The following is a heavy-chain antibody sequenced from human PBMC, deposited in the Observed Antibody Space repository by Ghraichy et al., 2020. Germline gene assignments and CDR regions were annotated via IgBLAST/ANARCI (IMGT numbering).Heavy chain of an antibody. V-gene: IGHV3-74*01. CDR1: GFTFSTYR. CDR3: ARETASSGWYLQD. Sequence: GESLNISCAASGFTFSTYRMHWVRQVPGKGLVWVSRIKSDGSVTDYADSVKGRFTISRDNAKNTLYLQMNSLRDEDTAVYFCARETASSGWYLQDWGQGTLVTVSS. J-gene: IGHJ1*01. D-gene: IGHD6-19*01. CDR2: IKSDGSVT.